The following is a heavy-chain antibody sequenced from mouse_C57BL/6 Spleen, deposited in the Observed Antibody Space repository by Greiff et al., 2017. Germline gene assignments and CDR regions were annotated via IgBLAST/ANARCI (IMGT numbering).Heavy chain of an antibody. J-gene: IGHJ2*01. Sequence: QVQLQQSGAELVRPGASVTLSCKASGYTFTDYEMHWVKRTPVHGLEWIGAIDPETGGTAYNQKFKGQAILTADKSSSTAYMELRSLTSEDSAVYYCHGNFYFDYWGQGTTLTVSS. CDR1: GYTFTDYE. D-gene: IGHD2-1*01. V-gene: IGHV1-15*01. CDR3: HGNFYFDY. CDR2: IDPETGGT.